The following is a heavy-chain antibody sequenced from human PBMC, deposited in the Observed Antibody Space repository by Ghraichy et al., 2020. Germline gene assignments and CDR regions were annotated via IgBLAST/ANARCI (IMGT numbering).Heavy chain of an antibody. CDR3: ARQEFSYYDILTGSGAFDI. CDR2: IIPIFGTA. D-gene: IGHD3-9*01. Sequence: SVKVSCKASGGTFSSYAISWVRQAPGQGLEWMGGIIPIFGTANYAQKFQGRVTITADESTSTAYMELSSLRSEDTAVYYCARQEFSYYDILTGSGAFDIWGQGTMVTVSS. V-gene: IGHV1-69*13. CDR1: GGTFSSYA. J-gene: IGHJ3*02.